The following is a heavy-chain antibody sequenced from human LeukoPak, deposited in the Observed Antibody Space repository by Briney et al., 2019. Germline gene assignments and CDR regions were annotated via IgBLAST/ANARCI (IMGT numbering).Heavy chain of an antibody. V-gene: IGHV3-21*06. Sequence: GGSLRLSCAASGFTFNSYSMNWVRQAPGKGLEWVSSITSSSSYIFYADSVKGRFTISRDNAKNSLYLQMNSLRAEDTAVYYCARDGAHNWNYAFDIWGQGTMVTVSS. J-gene: IGHJ3*02. D-gene: IGHD1-7*01. CDR3: ARDGAHNWNYAFDI. CDR2: ITSSSSYI. CDR1: GFTFNSYS.